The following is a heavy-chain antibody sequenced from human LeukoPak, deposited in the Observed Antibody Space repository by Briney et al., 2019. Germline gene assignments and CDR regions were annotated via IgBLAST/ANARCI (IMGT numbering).Heavy chain of an antibody. CDR2: IYTSGST. V-gene: IGHV4-4*07. CDR3: ARTDDYYYYYMDV. J-gene: IGHJ6*03. CDR1: GGSISNYY. Sequence: PSETLSLTCTVSGGSISNYYWNCIRQPAGKGLEWIGRIYTSGSTNYNPSLKSRVTMSVDTSKNQFSLKLTSVTAADTAVYYCARTDDYYYYYMDVWGKGTTVTVSS.